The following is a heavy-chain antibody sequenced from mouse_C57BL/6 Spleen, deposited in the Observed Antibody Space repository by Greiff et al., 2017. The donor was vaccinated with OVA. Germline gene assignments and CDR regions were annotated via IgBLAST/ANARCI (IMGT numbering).Heavy chain of an antibody. CDR1: GYTFTSYW. CDR2: IDPSDSET. D-gene: IGHD1-1*01. V-gene: IGHV1-52*01. J-gene: IGHJ3*01. Sequence: QVQLQQPGAELVRPGSSVKLSCKASGYTFTSYWMHWVKQRPIQGLEWIGNIDPSDSETHYNQKFKDKATLTVDKSSSTAYMQLSSPTSEDSAVYYCARFDLAGVAYWGQGTLVTVSA. CDR3: ARFDLAGVAY.